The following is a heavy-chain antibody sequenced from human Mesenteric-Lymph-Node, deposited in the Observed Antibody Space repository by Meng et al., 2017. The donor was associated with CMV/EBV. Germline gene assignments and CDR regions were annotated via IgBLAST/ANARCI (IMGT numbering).Heavy chain of an antibody. CDR2: ISSSSSTI. D-gene: IGHD3-3*01. CDR1: GFTFSSYS. CDR3: AKETRERKFYYFDY. Sequence: GGSLRLSCAASGFTFSSYSMNWVRQAPGKGLEWVSYISSSSSTIYYADSVKGRFTISRDNAKNSLYLQMNSLRAEDTAVYYCAKETRERKFYYFDYWGQGTLVTVSS. V-gene: IGHV3-48*04. J-gene: IGHJ4*02.